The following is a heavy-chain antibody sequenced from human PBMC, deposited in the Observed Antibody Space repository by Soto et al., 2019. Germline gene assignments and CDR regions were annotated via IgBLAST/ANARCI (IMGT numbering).Heavy chain of an antibody. V-gene: IGHV3-7*01. J-gene: IGHJ4*02. CDR2: INQDGREK. Sequence: GGSLRLSCAAPGFTFSSYWMNWVRQAPGKGLEWVASINQDGREKIYVDSVKGRFTISRDNAKNSLYLQMNSLRAEDTAVYYCAIPRDFWGQGTLVTVSS. CDR3: AIPRDF. CDR1: GFTFSSYW.